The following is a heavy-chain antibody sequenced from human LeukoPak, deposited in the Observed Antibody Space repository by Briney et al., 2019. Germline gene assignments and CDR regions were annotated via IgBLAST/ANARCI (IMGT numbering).Heavy chain of an antibody. J-gene: IGHJ2*01. V-gene: IGHV4-30-4*01. CDR1: GGSISSGDYY. Sequence: PSQTLSLTCTVSGGSISSGDYYWGWVRQPPGKGLEWIGYIYYSGSTYYNPSLKSRVTISVATSKNQFSLKLSSVTAADTAVYYCARGRVVVAARPVWYFDLWGRGTLVTVSS. D-gene: IGHD2-15*01. CDR3: ARGRVVVAARPVWYFDL. CDR2: IYYSGST.